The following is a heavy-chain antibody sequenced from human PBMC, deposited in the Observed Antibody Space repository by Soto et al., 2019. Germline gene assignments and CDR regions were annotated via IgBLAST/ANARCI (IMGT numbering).Heavy chain of an antibody. CDR2: IYPGDSDA. D-gene: IGHD6-13*01. V-gene: IGHV5-51*01. CDR1: GYSFTRHL. Sequence: GDSLKISCKANGYSFTRHLIGWVRQMAGKGLEGVAVIYPGDSDARYSPSFQGQVTISADRSINTAYLQWRTLKASETPIYFCPRQGILTAPVRGVYLDSWGQGT. CDR3: PRQGILTAPVRGVYLDS. J-gene: IGHJ4*02.